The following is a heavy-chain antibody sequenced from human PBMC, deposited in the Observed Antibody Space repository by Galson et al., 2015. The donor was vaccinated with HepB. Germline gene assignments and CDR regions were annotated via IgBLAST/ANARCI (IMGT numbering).Heavy chain of an antibody. CDR3: ARGGDTATPRVDY. Sequence: SLRLSCAASGFTFSSYAMHWVRQAPGKGLEWVAVISYDGSNKYYADSVKGRFTISRDNSKNTLYLQMNSLRAEDTAVYYCARGGDTATPRVDYWGQGTLVTVSS. CDR1: GFTFSSYA. V-gene: IGHV3-30-3*01. CDR2: ISYDGSNK. J-gene: IGHJ4*02. D-gene: IGHD5-18*01.